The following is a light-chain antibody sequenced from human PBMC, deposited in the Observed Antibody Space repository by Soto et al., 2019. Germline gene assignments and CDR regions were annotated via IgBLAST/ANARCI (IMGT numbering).Light chain of an antibody. CDR2: GAS. CDR1: QTISSF. J-gene: IGKJ1*01. Sequence: EIVLTQSPGTLSLSPGEGATLSCRASQTISSFLAWYQQKRGQAPRLLIHGASNRATGIPDRFSGSGSGTDFTLTITRLEPDDSATYYCQQYKTWWTFGQGTKVEIK. CDR3: QQYKTWWT. V-gene: IGKV3-20*01.